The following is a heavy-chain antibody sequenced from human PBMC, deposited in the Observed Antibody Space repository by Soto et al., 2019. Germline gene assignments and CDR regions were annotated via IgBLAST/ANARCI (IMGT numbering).Heavy chain of an antibody. V-gene: IGHV3-48*02. CDR1: GFTFSTYS. Sequence: GGSLRLSCAASGFTFSTYSMNWVRQAPGKGLEWVSYISSSSSTIYYADSVKGRFTISRDNAKNSLYLQMNSLRDEDTAVYYCAAPEYCTTTSCHNYYGMDVWGQGTTVTVSS. CDR2: ISSSSSTI. D-gene: IGHD2-2*01. J-gene: IGHJ6*02. CDR3: AAPEYCTTTSCHNYYGMDV.